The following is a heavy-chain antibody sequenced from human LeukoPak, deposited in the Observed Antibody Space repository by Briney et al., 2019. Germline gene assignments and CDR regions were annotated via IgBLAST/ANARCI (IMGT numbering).Heavy chain of an antibody. CDR2: IIPILGIA. J-gene: IGHJ4*02. CDR3: AKDMGSGYYYYFDY. CDR1: GGTFSSYA. Sequence: GASVKVSCKASGGTFSSYAISWVRLAPGQGLEWMGRIIPILGIANYAQKFQGRVTITADKSTSTAYMELSSLRSEDTAVYYCAKDMGSGYYYYFDYWGQGTLVTVSS. V-gene: IGHV1-69*04. D-gene: IGHD3-22*01.